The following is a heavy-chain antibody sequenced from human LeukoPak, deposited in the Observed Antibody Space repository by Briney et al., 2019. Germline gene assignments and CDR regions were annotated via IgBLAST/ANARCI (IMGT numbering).Heavy chain of an antibody. Sequence: PSETLSLTCAVYGGSFNNYYWSWIRQPPGKGLEWIAEINHSGSTKYSPSLKSRVTISVDTSKNQFSLKLSSVTAADTAVYYCARGGARHPYYFDYWGQGTLVTVSS. CDR2: INHSGST. CDR1: GGSFNNYY. V-gene: IGHV4-34*01. D-gene: IGHD3-16*01. CDR3: ARGGARHPYYFDY. J-gene: IGHJ4*02.